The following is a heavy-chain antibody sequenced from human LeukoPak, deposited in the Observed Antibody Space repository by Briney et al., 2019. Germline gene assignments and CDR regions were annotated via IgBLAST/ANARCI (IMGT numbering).Heavy chain of an antibody. Sequence: ASVKVSCKASGYTFTSYYMHWVRQAPGQGLEWMGIINPSDGSTSYAQKFQGRVTMTRDTSTSTVYMERSSLRSEDTAVYSCARDLYCSSTSCPYYYGSGSYWGQGTLVTVSS. V-gene: IGHV1-46*01. CDR3: ARDLYCSSTSCPYYYGSGSY. CDR2: INPSDGST. J-gene: IGHJ4*02. CDR1: GYTFTSYY. D-gene: IGHD3-10*01.